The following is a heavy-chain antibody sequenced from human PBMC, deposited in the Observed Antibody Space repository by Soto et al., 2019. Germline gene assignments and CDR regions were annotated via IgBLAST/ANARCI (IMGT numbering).Heavy chain of an antibody. CDR2: IYPGDSDA. Sequence: GESLKISCKASGYNFISYWIAWVRQMPGKGLEWMGIIYPGDSDATYSPSFEGQVTFSVDKSITTAYLQWISLKASDTAMYYCERKAYFGSGTYYSDYWGQGTQVTVSS. V-gene: IGHV5-51*01. CDR1: GYNFISYW. J-gene: IGHJ4*02. D-gene: IGHD3-10*01. CDR3: ERKAYFGSGTYYSDY.